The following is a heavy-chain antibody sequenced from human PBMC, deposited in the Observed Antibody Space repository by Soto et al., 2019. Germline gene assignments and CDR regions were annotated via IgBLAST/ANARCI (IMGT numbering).Heavy chain of an antibody. CDR3: ARTAYYYDSSGYLRYYFDY. CDR2: IYYSGST. Sequence: QVQLQESGPGLVKPSQTLSLTCTVSGGSISSGGYYWSWIRQHPGKGLEWIGYIYYSGSTYYNPSLKSRVTIPVDTSKNQFSLKLSSVTAADTAVYYCARTAYYYDSSGYLRYYFDYWGQGTLVTVSS. V-gene: IGHV4-31*03. D-gene: IGHD3-22*01. J-gene: IGHJ4*02. CDR1: GGSISSGGYY.